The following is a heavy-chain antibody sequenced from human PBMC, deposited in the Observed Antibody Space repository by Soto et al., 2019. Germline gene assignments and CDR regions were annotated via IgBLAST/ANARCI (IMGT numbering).Heavy chain of an antibody. Sequence: QVQLQESGPGLVRPSETLSLTCTVSGGSVTTGSYNWSWNRRPPGKGLEWIGNIFFTGITHYNPSLNNRVTMSVDTSKNQFSLTVTSVTAADTAVYYCARDGHGMDVWGQGTTVTVSS. CDR2: IFFTGIT. CDR1: GGSVTTGSYN. V-gene: IGHV4-61*01. J-gene: IGHJ6*02. CDR3: ARDGHGMDV.